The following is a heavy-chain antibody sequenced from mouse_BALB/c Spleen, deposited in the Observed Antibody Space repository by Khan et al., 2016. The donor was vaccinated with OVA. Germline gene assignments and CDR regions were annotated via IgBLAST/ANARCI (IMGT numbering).Heavy chain of an antibody. Sequence: VQLQQSGAELAKPGASVKMSCKTSGYTFINYWILWVKQRPGQGLEWIGYINPTTNYTEFNQNFNDKATLTADRYSSKAYMQLSSLTSEDSAVYYCARRGLRWDFDYWGQGTTLTVSS. CDR1: GYTFINYW. CDR2: INPTTNYT. CDR3: ARRGLRWDFDY. D-gene: IGHD1-1*01. J-gene: IGHJ2*01. V-gene: IGHV1-7*01.